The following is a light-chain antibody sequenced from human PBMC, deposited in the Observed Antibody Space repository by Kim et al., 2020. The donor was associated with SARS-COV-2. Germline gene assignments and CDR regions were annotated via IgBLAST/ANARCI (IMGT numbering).Light chain of an antibody. CDR1: TSNIGKNF. CDR2: DNI. Sequence: KVTISCSGGTSNIGKNFVSWYQQLPGTAPKVLIYDNIKRPSGIPDRFSGSKSDTSATLGITGLQAGDEADYYCGVWDDSVSAVLFGGGTKVTVL. J-gene: IGLJ2*01. V-gene: IGLV1-51*01. CDR3: GVWDDSVSAVL.